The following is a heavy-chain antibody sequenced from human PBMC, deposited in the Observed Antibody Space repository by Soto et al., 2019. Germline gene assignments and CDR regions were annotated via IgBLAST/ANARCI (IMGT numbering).Heavy chain of an antibody. CDR3: ARAGFPVSTAY. D-gene: IGHD4-17*01. CDR1: VFSFRSDN. J-gene: IGHJ4*02. Sequence: GGSLRLSCSCAASVFSFRSDNMNWFRQAPGKGLEWVSSISGTSTYIYYAELVKGRFTISRDNAKNSLYLQMNSLSAEDTAVYFCARAGFPVSTAYWGQGTLVIVSS. V-gene: IGHV3-21*01. CDR2: ISGTSTYI.